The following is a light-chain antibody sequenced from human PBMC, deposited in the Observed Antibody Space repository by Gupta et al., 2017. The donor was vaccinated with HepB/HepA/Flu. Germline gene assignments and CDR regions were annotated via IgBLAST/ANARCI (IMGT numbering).Light chain of an antibody. V-gene: IGKV3-20*01. Sequence: EIVLTQAPGTLSLAPGERATLSCRASQSVSSSYLAWYQQKPGQAPRLLIYGASSRATGLPDRFSGSGSGTDFTLTISRLEPEDFAVYYCQQDGSSPSTFGQGTRLDIK. CDR2: GAS. CDR1: QSVSSSY. J-gene: IGKJ5*01. CDR3: QQDGSSPST.